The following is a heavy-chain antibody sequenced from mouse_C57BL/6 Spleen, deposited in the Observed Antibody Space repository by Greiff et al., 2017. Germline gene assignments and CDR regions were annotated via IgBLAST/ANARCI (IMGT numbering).Heavy chain of an antibody. CDR1: GYTFTDYN. D-gene: IGHD1-1*01. V-gene: IGHV1-22*01. Sequence: VQLKQSGPELVKPGASVKMSCKASGYTFTDYNMHWVKQSHGKSLEWIGYINPNNGGTSYNQKFKGKATLTVNKSSSTAYMELRSLTSEDSAVXYCARDYYYGSSFFAYWGQGTLVTVSA. CDR3: ARDYYYGSSFFAY. J-gene: IGHJ3*01. CDR2: INPNNGGT.